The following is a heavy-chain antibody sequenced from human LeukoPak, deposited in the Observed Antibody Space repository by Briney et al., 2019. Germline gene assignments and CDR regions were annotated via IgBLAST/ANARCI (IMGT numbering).Heavy chain of an antibody. CDR1: GFTFSSYN. CDR3: ARQRTASWYHGTDY. D-gene: IGHD6-13*01. V-gene: IGHV3-21*01. CDR2: ISSSSSYI. Sequence: KPGGSLRLSCAASGFTFSSYNMNWVRQAPGKGLEWVSSISSSSSYIYYADSVKGRFTISRDNAKNSLYLQMNSLRAEDTAVYYCARQRTASWYHGTDYWGQGTLVTVSS. J-gene: IGHJ4*02.